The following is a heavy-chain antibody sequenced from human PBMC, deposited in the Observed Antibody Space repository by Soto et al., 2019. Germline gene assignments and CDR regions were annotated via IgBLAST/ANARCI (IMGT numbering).Heavy chain of an antibody. V-gene: IGHV5-51*01. Sequence: GAAQKISSKGSGYSFNSYWLGWVRQMPGKGLEWMGIIHPGDSDTSYSPSFQGQVTISADKSISTAYLQWSSLKASDTAMYYCARYAGSTGYYYYYGIDDWGQGTTVTVSS. CDR1: GYSFNSYW. CDR3: ARYAGSTGYYYYYGIDD. D-gene: IGHD1-26*01. J-gene: IGHJ6*02. CDR2: IHPGDSDT.